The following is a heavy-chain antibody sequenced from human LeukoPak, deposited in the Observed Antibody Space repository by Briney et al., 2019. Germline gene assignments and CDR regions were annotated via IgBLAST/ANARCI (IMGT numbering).Heavy chain of an antibody. V-gene: IGHV3-30*19. D-gene: IGHD1-1*01. CDR1: GFTFSSYS. J-gene: IGHJ6*02. CDR2: IWYDGSNK. Sequence: PGGSLRLSCAASGFTFSSYSMHWVRQTPGKGLEWVAVIWYDGSNKYYADSVKGRFTISRDNSKNTLYLQMNSLRAEDTAVYYCARGGLPRGERQPSYYYYGMDVWGQGTTVTVSS. CDR3: ARGGLPRGERQPSYYYYGMDV.